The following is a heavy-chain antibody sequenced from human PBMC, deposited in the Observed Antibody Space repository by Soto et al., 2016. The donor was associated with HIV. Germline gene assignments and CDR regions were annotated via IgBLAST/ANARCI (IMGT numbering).Heavy chain of an antibody. J-gene: IGHJ4*02. D-gene: IGHD4-17*01. V-gene: IGHV3-23*01. CDR1: GFTFNNYA. Sequence: EVQLLESGGGLVQPGGSLRLSCAVSGFTFNNYAMSWVRQAPGKGLECVSSISGSGATVDYADSVKGRFTTSRDNSQKTLYLQMNSLRAEDTALYYCAKDVDQDDYGVFDSVGQGTLVTVSS. CDR3: AKDVDQDDYGVFDS. CDR2: ISGSGATV.